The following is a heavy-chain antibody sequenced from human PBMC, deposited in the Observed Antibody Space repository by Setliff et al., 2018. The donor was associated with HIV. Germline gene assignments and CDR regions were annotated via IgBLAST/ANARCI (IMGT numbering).Heavy chain of an antibody. Sequence: SVKVSCKASGYSFADYAMNWVRQAPRQGLEWMGYINTNTGNPTYAQGFTGRFVFSFDTSVTTAYLQITGLRTEDTAVYFCARGGTHYDFWSGYRLGYFDLWGRGTLVTAPQ. D-gene: IGHD3-3*01. CDR1: GYSFADYA. CDR2: INTNTGNP. J-gene: IGHJ2*01. CDR3: ARGGTHYDFWSGYRLGYFDL. V-gene: IGHV7-4-1*02.